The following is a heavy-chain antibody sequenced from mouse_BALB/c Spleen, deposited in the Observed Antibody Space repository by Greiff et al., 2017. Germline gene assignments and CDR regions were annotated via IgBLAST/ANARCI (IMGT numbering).Heavy chain of an antibody. CDR1: GYTFTSYW. V-gene: IGHV1S22*01. Sequence: LQQPGSELVRPGASVKLSCKASGYTFTSYWMHWVKQRHGQGLEWIGNIYPGSGSTNYDEKFKSKGTLTVDTSSSTAYMHLSSLTSEDSAVYYCTRRGGSSYYFDYWGQGTTLTVSS. CDR3: TRRGGSSYYFDY. D-gene: IGHD1-1*01. CDR2: IYPGSGST. J-gene: IGHJ2*01.